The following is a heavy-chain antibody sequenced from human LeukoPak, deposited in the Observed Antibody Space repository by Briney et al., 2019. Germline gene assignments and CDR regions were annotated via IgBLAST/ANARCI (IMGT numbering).Heavy chain of an antibody. Sequence: GGSLRLSCAASGFTFSSYGMHWVRQAPGKGLEWVAVISNDASNKYYADSVKGRFTISRDNSKNTLSLQMNSLRPEDTAVYFCGRAIYTNYFDNWGQGTLVTVSS. CDR2: ISNDASNK. J-gene: IGHJ4*02. V-gene: IGHV3-30*03. CDR1: GFTFSSYG. D-gene: IGHD2-2*02. CDR3: GRAIYTNYFDN.